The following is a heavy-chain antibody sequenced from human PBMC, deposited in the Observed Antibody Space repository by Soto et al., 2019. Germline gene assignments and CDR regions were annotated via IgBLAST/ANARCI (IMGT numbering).Heavy chain of an antibody. V-gene: IGHV2-70*01. Sequence: SGPTLVNPTQTLTLTCTFSGFSLSTSGMCVSWIRQPPGKALEWLALIDWDDDKYYSTSLKTKLTISKDTSKNQVVLTMTNMDPVDTATYYCARTLHYYDSSGYYYDYWGQGTLVTVSS. CDR1: GFSLSTSGMC. D-gene: IGHD3-22*01. J-gene: IGHJ4*02. CDR2: IDWDDDK. CDR3: ARTLHYYDSSGYYYDY.